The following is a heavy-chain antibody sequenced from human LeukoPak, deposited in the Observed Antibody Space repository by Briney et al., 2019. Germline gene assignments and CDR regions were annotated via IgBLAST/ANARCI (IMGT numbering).Heavy chain of an antibody. D-gene: IGHD1-26*01. CDR3: ARDREVGATGDALDI. CDR1: GFTFSSYS. CDR2: ISSSSSYI. J-gene: IGHJ3*02. V-gene: IGHV3-21*01. Sequence: GGSLRLSCAAYGFTFSSYSTNWVRQAPGKGLEWVSSISSSSSYIYYADSVKGRFTISRDNAKNSLYLQMNSLRAEDTAVHYCARDREVGATGDALDIWGLGTMVTVSS.